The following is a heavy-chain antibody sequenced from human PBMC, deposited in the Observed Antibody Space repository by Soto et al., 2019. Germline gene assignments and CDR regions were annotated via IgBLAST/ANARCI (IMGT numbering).Heavy chain of an antibody. Sequence: QVQLQQWVAGLLKPSETLSLPCAVYGGSFSGYSWSWSRQPPGKGLEWIGEINHSGSTHYNPSLRSRVNISVYTSTNQFSRKLSSVTAADTAVYYCARGCVVVPAAIGGNDYWGQGTLVTVSS. CDR1: GGSFSGYS. D-gene: IGHD2-2*01. J-gene: IGHJ4*02. CDR3: ARGCVVVPAAIGGNDY. V-gene: IGHV4-34*01. CDR2: INHSGST.